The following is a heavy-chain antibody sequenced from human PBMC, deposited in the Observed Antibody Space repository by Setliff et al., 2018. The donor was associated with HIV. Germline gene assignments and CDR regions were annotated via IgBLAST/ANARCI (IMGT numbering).Heavy chain of an antibody. CDR2: IWYDGSNK. D-gene: IGHD3-10*01. CDR1: GFTFKTFA. J-gene: IGHJ4*02. V-gene: IGHV3-33*08. CDR3: ARDRSGPYYYFDY. Sequence: GGSLRLSCVASGFTFKTFAMHWVRQAPGKGLEWVAIIWYDGSNKYYADSVKGRFTISRDNSKNTLYLQMNTLRAEDTAVYYCARDRSGPYYYFDYWGQGTLVTVSS.